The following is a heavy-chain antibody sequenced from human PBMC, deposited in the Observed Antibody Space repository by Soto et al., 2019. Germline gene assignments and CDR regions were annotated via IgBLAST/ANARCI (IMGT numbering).Heavy chain of an antibody. D-gene: IGHD6-13*01. J-gene: IGHJ6*02. CDR2: IYYSGST. Sequence: SETLSLTCTVSGGSISSGDYYWSWIRQPPGKGMECIGYIYYSGSTYYNPSLKSRVTISVDTSKNQFSLKLSSVTAADTAVYYCARWVQIAAAGSYYYYYYGMDVWGQGTTVTSP. CDR1: GGSISSGDYY. CDR3: ARWVQIAAAGSYYYYYYGMDV. V-gene: IGHV4-30-4*01.